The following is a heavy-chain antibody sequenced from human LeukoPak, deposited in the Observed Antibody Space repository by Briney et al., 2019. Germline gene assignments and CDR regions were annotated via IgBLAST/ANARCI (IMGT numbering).Heavy chain of an antibody. CDR3: ARARNGTLKY. Sequence: QAGGSLRLSCAASGFTFSHYAMHWVRQAPGKGLEWVAVISYDGNHKYYADSVKGRFTTSRDNSKNTLYVQMNSLRAEDTAVYYCARARNGTLKYWGQGTLVTVCS. CDR2: ISYDGNHK. D-gene: IGHD1-26*01. CDR1: GFTFSHYA. J-gene: IGHJ4*02. V-gene: IGHV3-30*01.